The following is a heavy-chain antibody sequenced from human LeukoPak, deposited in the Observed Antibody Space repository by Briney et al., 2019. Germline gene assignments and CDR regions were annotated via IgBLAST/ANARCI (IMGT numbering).Heavy chain of an antibody. CDR1: DGSISSSSYY. Sequence: SETLSLTCTVSDGSISSSSYYWGWIRQPPGKGLEWIGSIYYSGSTYYNPSLKSRVTISVDTSKNQFSLKLSSVTAADTAVYYCARRTVTNGNWFYPWGQGTLVTVSS. D-gene: IGHD4-17*01. V-gene: IGHV4-39*07. J-gene: IGHJ5*02. CDR3: ARRTVTNGNWFYP. CDR2: IYYSGST.